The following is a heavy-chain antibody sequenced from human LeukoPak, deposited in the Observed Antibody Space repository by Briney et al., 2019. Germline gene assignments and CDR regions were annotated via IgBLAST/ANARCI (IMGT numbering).Heavy chain of an antibody. CDR3: ARDVPGSIGTTARFDP. CDR2: ISSYNGNT. Sequence: ASVTVSCKASGYTFTSYAMNWVRQAPGQGLEWMGWISSYNGNTNYAQKFQGRVSMTTDASTSTAYMELRSLRSDDTAVYYCARDVPGSIGTTARFDPWGQGTLVTVSS. V-gene: IGHV1-18*01. D-gene: IGHD1-1*01. J-gene: IGHJ5*02. CDR1: GYTFTSYA.